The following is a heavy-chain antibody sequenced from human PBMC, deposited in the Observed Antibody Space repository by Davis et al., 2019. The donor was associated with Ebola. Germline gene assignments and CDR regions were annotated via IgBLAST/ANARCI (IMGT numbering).Heavy chain of an antibody. CDR3: ARHVTTMILGWYYFDY. CDR2: IHHSGST. Sequence: MPSETLSLTCAVYGGSFSGYYWSWIRQPPGKGLEWIGEIHHSGSTYYNPSLKSRVTISVDTSKNQFSLKLSSVTAADTAVYYCARHVTTMILGWYYFDYWGQGTLVTVSS. CDR1: GGSFSGYY. J-gene: IGHJ4*02. V-gene: IGHV4-34*01. D-gene: IGHD3-22*01.